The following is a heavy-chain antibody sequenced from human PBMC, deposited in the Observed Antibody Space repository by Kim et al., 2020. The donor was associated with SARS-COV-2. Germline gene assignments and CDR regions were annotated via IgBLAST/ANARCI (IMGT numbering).Heavy chain of an antibody. V-gene: IGHV3-23*01. CDR1: GFTFSTYA. CDR2: ITASGAGT. J-gene: IGHJ4*02. D-gene: IGHD1-7*01. Sequence: GGSLRLSCAASGFTFSTYAMTWVRQAPGKGLEWVSSITASGAGTFYADSVKGRFTISRDNSKNTLYLQMNSLRAEDAAVYYCAKGNWNFGGGQGTLVTVSS. CDR3: AKGNWNFG.